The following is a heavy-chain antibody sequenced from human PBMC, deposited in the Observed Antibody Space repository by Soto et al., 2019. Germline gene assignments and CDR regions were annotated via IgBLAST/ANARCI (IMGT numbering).Heavy chain of an antibody. J-gene: IGHJ2*01. CDR3: ARCLFQAEDGIRDL. Sequence: YLSWIRQPPGKGLEWLGYIYYSGSTNYNPPLKSRVTISVDTSKNQFSLKLSSVTAGDTALYYCARCLFQAEDGIRDL. V-gene: IGHV4-59*01. D-gene: IGHD2-21*01. CDR2: IYYSGST. CDR1: Y.